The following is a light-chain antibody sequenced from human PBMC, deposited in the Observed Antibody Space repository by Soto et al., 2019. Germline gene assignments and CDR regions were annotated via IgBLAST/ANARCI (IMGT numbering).Light chain of an antibody. J-gene: IGKJ4*01. CDR1: QSVSSY. V-gene: IGKV3-11*01. CDR2: DAS. CDR3: QRRSNGGGLT. Sequence: EIVLTQSPATLSLSPGERATLSCRASQSVSSYLAWYQQKPGQAPRLLIYDASNRATGIPARFSGSGSGTDFTLTISSLEPEDFAVYYCQRRSNGGGLTFGGGTKVEIK.